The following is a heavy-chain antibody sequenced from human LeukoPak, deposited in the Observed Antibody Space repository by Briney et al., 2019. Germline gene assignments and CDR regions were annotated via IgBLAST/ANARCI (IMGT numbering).Heavy chain of an antibody. D-gene: IGHD1-26*01. J-gene: IGHJ5*02. CDR1: GGSISSSSYY. V-gene: IGHV4-39*01. CDR2: IYYSGST. CDR3: ARRYLASYNWFDP. Sequence: SETLSLTCTVSGGSISSSSYYWGWIRPPPGKGLGWIGSIYYSGSTYYNPSLKSRVTISVDTSKNQFSLKLSSVTAADTAVYYCARRYLASYNWFDPWGQGTLVTVSS.